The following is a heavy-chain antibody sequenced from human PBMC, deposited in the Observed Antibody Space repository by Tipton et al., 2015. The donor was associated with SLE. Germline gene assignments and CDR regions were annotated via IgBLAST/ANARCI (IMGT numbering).Heavy chain of an antibody. J-gene: IGHJ6*03. V-gene: IGHV1-69*05. CDR3: ASGLVYNFWSGYYMDV. CDR1: GGTFSNYA. CDR2: TIPRFGTT. Sequence: QSGPEVKKPGSSVRVSCKPSGGTFSNYAISWVRQAPGQGLEWMGGTIPRFGTTHYSQRSQGRVTIMTDDSTSAAYMELTSLRSEDTAVYYCASGLVYNFWSGYYMDVWGIGTTVLVSS. D-gene: IGHD3-3*01.